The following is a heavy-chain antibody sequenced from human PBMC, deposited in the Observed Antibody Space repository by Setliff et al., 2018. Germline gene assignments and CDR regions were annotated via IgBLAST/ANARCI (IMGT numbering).Heavy chain of an antibody. CDR1: GGTFSIYT. CDR2: IIPIFGTA. V-gene: IGHV1-69*08. J-gene: IGHJ3*02. D-gene: IGHD3-3*01. CDR3: AISTIFGVVSPTPDAFDI. Sequence: SVKVSCKASGGTFSIYTISWVRQAPGQGLEWMGRIIPIFGTANYAQKFQGRVTITADKSTSTAYMALSSLRSEDTAVYYCAISTIFGVVSPTPDAFDIWGQGTMVTVSS.